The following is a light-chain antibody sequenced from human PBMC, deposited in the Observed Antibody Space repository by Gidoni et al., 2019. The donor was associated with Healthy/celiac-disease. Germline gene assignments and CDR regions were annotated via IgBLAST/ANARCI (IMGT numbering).Light chain of an antibody. CDR1: SSDVGGYNY. CDR2: DVS. CDR3: CSYAGSYTVV. Sequence: QSALTQPRSVSGSPGQSVTISCTGTSSDVGGYNYFSWYQQPPGQAPNRMLYDVSKRPSGVPDRFSGSKSGNTASLTISGLQAEDEADYYCCSYAGSYTVVFGGGTKLTVL. J-gene: IGLJ2*01. V-gene: IGLV2-11*01.